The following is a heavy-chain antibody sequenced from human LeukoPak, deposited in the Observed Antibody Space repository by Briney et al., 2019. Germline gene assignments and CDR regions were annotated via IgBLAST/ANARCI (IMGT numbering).Heavy chain of an antibody. CDR3: ARAGILTLFDY. Sequence: GGSLRLSCAASGFTVSSNYMSWVRQAPGKGLEWISVIYSGGNTYYADSVKGRFTISRDNSKNTLYLQMNSLRAEDTAVYYCARAGILTLFDYWGQGTLVTVSS. CDR2: IYSGGNT. D-gene: IGHD3-9*01. CDR1: GFTVSSNY. J-gene: IGHJ4*02. V-gene: IGHV3-53*01.